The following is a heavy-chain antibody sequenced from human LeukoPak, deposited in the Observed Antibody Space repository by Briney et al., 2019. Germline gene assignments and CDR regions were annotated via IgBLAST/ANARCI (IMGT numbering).Heavy chain of an antibody. CDR1: GGSTSTYY. CDR2: IYYSGST. Sequence: SETLSLTCTVSGGSTSTYYWSWIRQPPGKRLEWIGYIYYSGSTNYNPSLKSRVTISIDTSKNQFSLRLSSVTAADTAVCYCARDNSGGGSGFDPWGQGTLVTVSS. V-gene: IGHV4-59*01. D-gene: IGHD2-15*01. CDR3: ARDNSGGGSGFDP. J-gene: IGHJ5*02.